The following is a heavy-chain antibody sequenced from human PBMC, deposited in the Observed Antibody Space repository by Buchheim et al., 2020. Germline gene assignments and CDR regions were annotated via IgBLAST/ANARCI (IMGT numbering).Heavy chain of an antibody. V-gene: IGHV1-69*12. Sequence: QVQLVQSGAEVKKPGSSVKVSCKASGGTFSSYAISWVRQAPGQGLEWMGGIIPIFGTANYAQKFQGRVTITADESTSTAYMELSSLRSEDTAVYYCARDNERFEGQWLVQYNWFDPWGQGTL. CDR3: ARDNERFEGQWLVQYNWFDP. J-gene: IGHJ5*02. D-gene: IGHD6-19*01. CDR2: IIPIFGTA. CDR1: GGTFSSYA.